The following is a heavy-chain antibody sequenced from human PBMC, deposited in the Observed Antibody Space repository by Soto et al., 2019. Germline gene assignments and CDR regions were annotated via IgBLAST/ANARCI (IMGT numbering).Heavy chain of an antibody. CDR2: VYYSGTT. V-gene: IGHV4-59*01. CDR1: GGSMNYYY. D-gene: IGHD6-13*01. CDR3: ARAGRSWRSFLDS. J-gene: IGHJ4*02. Sequence: SSETLSLTCTVSGGSMNYYYWSWIRQSPGKGLEWIGYVYYSGTTYYNPSLQSRVTISIDTSQNQFSLKLRSVTAADSAIYYCARAGRSWRSFLDSWGRGTLVTVSS.